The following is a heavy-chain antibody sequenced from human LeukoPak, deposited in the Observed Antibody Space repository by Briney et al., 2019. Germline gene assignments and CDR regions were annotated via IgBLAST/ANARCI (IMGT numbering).Heavy chain of an antibody. J-gene: IGHJ5*02. CDR3: ARERAREGWFDP. CDR1: GGSISSGGYS. V-gene: IGHV4-30-4*08. Sequence: SETLSLTCAVSGGSISSGGYSWSWVRQPPGKGLEWIGYIYYSGSTYYNPSLKSRVTISVDTSKNQFSLKLSSVTAADTAVYYCARERAREGWFDPWGQGTLVTVSS. D-gene: IGHD1-26*01. CDR2: IYYSGST.